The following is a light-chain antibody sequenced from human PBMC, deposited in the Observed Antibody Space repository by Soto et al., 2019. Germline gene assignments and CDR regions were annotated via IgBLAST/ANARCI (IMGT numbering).Light chain of an antibody. J-gene: IGKJ4*01. Sequence: EIVMTQSQATLSVSPGERATLSCRASQGVSSNLAWYQQKPGQAPRLLIYGASTRATGIPARFSGSGSGTEFALTISSLQSEDFAVNYCQQYNNWPPLTFGGGTKVEIK. CDR1: QGVSSN. CDR2: GAS. CDR3: QQYNNWPPLT. V-gene: IGKV3-15*01.